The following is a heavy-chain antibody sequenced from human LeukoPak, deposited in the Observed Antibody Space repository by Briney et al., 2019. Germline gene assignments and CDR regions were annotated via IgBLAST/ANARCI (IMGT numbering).Heavy chain of an antibody. CDR1: GFTVSRSY. CDR2: IYRGGSR. V-gene: IGHV3-53*01. D-gene: IGHD3-10*01. Sequence: GASLRLSCAASGFTVSRSYMSWVRRAPGKGLEWVSVIYRGGSRYYADSVQGRFTISRDNSKNTVFLQMNSLRAEDTAMYYCARDFGYYGSGMSDIWGQGTMVTVCS. CDR3: ARDFGYYGSGMSDI. J-gene: IGHJ3*02.